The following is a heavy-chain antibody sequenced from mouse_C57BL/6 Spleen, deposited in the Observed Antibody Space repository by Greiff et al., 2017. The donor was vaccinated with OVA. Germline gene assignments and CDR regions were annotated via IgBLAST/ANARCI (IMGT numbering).Heavy chain of an antibody. V-gene: IGHV1-76*01. CDR3: ARDSGTRAWFAY. Sequence: QVQLQQSGAELVRPGASVKLSCKASGYTFTDYYINWVKQRPGQGLEWIARIYPGSGNTYYNEKFKGKATLTAEKSSSTAYMQLSSLTSEDSAVYFCARDSGTRAWFAYWGQGTLVTVSA. CDR1: GYTFTDYY. J-gene: IGHJ3*01. CDR2: IYPGSGNT. D-gene: IGHD4-1*01.